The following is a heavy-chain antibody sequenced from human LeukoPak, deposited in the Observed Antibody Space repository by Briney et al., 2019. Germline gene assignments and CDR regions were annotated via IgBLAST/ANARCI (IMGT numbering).Heavy chain of an antibody. V-gene: IGHV4-4*02. Sequence: PSGTLSLTCAVSGGSISSNNWWSWFRQPPGKGLEWIGYIYYSGSTNYNPSLKSRVTISVDTSKNQFSLKLSSVTAADTAVYYCARDLGSSWKNYYYYYMDVWGKGTTVTVSS. D-gene: IGHD6-13*01. CDR3: ARDLGSSWKNYYYYYMDV. CDR1: GGSISSNNW. J-gene: IGHJ6*03. CDR2: IYYSGST.